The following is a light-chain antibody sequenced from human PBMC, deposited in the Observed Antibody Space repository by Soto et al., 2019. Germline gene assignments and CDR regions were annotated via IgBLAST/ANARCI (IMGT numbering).Light chain of an antibody. CDR3: MQGRDWPPT. J-gene: IGKJ2*01. CDR2: EAS. V-gene: IGKV2-30*01. Sequence: DIVMTQSPLSLPVTLGQAASISCRSSQSLLYSDGNIHLNWYQQRPGQSPRRLIYEASNRDSGVPARFSGSGSGTDFTLEITRVEAEDVGLYYCMQGRDWPPTFGQGTKLEIK. CDR1: QSLLYSDGNIH.